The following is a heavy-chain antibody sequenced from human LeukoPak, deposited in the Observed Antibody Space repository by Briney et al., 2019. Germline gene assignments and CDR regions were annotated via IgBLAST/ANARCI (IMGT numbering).Heavy chain of an antibody. J-gene: IGHJ6*02. CDR1: GFTFSSYG. V-gene: IGHV3-30*03. CDR3: ARGYYDILTGYYYYYYYGMDV. Sequence: SGRSLRLSCAASGFTFSSYGMHWVRQAPGKGLEWVAVISYDGSNKYYADSVKGRFTISRDNAKNSLYLQMNSLRAEDTAVYYCARGYYDILTGYYYYYYYGMDVWGQGTTVTVSS. D-gene: IGHD3-9*01. CDR2: ISYDGSNK.